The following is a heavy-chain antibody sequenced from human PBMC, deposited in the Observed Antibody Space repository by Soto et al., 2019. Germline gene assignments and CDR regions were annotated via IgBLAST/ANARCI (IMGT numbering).Heavy chain of an antibody. D-gene: IGHD1-26*01. CDR1: GFTFSSYA. J-gene: IGHJ4*02. Sequence: EVQLLESGGGLVQPGGSLRLSCAASGFTFSSYAMRWVRQAPGKGLEWVSAISGSGGSTYYADSVKGRFTISRDNSKNTLYLQMNSLRAEGTAVYYCARRGSGSYYDYWCQGTLVTVSS. V-gene: IGHV3-23*01. CDR3: ARRGSGSYYDY. CDR2: ISGSGGST.